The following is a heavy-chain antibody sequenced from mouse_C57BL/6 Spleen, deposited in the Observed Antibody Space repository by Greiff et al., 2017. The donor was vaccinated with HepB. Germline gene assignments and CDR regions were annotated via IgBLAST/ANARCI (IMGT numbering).Heavy chain of an antibody. CDR2: ISSGGSYT. D-gene: IGHD2-3*01. CDR1: GFTFSSYG. J-gene: IGHJ2*01. CDR3: ARSRDGYYGYFDY. Sequence: EVKLVESGGDLVKPGGSLKLSCAASGFTFSSYGMSWVRQTPDKRLEWVATISSGGSYTYYPDSVKGRFTISRDNAKNTLYLQMSSLKSEDTAMYYCARSRDGYYGYFDYWGQGTTLTVSS. V-gene: IGHV5-6*01.